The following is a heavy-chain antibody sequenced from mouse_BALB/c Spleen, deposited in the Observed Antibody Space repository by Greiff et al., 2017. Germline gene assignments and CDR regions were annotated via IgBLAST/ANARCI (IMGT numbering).Heavy chain of an antibody. D-gene: IGHD1-2*01. J-gene: IGHJ3*01. V-gene: IGHV5-4*02. CDR1: GFTFSDYY. Sequence: EVQVVESGGGLVKPGGSLKLSCAASGFTFSDYYMYWVRQTPEKRLEWVATISDGGSYTYYPDSVKGRFTISRDNAKNNLYLQMSSLKSEDTAMYYCARDGITTATDWFAYWGQGTLVTVSA. CDR2: ISDGGSYT. CDR3: ARDGITTATDWFAY.